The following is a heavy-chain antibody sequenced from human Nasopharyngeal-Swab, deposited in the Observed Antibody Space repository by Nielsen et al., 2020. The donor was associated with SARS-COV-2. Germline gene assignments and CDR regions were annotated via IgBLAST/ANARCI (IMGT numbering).Heavy chain of an antibody. CDR3: VKDHRHSSGYYYYGMDV. CDR1: GFTFSSYA. Sequence: GESLKISCSASGFTFSSYAMHWVRQAPGKGLEYVSAISSNGGSTYYADSVKGRFTISRDNSKNTLYLQMSSLRAEDTAVYYCVKDHRHSSGYYYYGMDVWGQGTTVTVSS. V-gene: IGHV3-64D*06. D-gene: IGHD3-22*01. CDR2: ISSNGGST. J-gene: IGHJ6*02.